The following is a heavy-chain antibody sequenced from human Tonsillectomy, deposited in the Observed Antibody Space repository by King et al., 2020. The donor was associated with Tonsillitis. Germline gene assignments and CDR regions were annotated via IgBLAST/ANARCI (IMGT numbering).Heavy chain of an antibody. J-gene: IGHJ4*02. CDR1: GGSISSYY. Sequence: QLQESGPGLVKPSETLSLTYTVSGGSISSYYWSWIRQPPGKGLEWIGYIYYSGSTNYNPSLKSRVTISVDTSKNQFSLKLSSVTAADTAVYYCARLPIAVAVYFDYWGQGTLVTVSS. V-gene: IGHV4-59*08. D-gene: IGHD6-19*01. CDR2: IYYSGST. CDR3: ARLPIAVAVYFDY.